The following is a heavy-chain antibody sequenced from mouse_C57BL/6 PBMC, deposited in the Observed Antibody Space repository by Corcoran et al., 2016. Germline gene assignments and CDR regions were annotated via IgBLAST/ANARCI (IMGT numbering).Heavy chain of an antibody. CDR2: INPNNGGT. Sequence: EVQLQQSGPELVKPGASVKISCKASGYTFTDYYMNWVKQSHGKSLEWIGDINPNNGGTSYNQKFKGKATLTVDKSSSTAYMELRSLTSEDSAVYYCARDGDITTVVATGYWYFDVWGTGTTVTVSS. CDR1: GYTFTDYY. CDR3: ARDGDITTVVATGYWYFDV. V-gene: IGHV1-26*01. J-gene: IGHJ1*03. D-gene: IGHD1-1*01.